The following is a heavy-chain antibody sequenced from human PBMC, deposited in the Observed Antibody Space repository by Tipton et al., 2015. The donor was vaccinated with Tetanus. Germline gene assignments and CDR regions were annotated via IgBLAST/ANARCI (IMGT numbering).Heavy chain of an antibody. D-gene: IGHD2-15*01. Sequence: QLVQSGAEVKKPGSSVKVSCKASGGTFSTYGISWVRQAPGQGLEWMGGIIPIYDTTNYAQMFQGRVTITADKSTGTAYMELSSLTSEDTAVYYCTSPARYCTGGSCYLALDYWGQGTLVTVSS. CDR1: GGTFSTYG. J-gene: IGHJ4*02. V-gene: IGHV1-69*06. CDR3: TSPARYCTGGSCYLALDY. CDR2: IIPIYDTT.